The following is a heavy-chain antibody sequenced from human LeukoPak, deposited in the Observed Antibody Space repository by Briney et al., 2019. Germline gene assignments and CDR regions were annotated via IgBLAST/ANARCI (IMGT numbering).Heavy chain of an antibody. CDR3: AKRGCNYDYFDY. Sequence: PGRCLRLSRSAVCLTVNTNGTDSVSPEPGKWMEWVAYIRYDGSTKYYADSVRGRFTISRDNSKNTLYLEMNSLRAEDTAVFYCAKRGCNYDYFDYWGQGNLVTVSS. CDR1: CLTVNTNG. D-gene: IGHD3-3*01. CDR2: IRYDGSTK. V-gene: IGHV3-30*02. J-gene: IGHJ4*02.